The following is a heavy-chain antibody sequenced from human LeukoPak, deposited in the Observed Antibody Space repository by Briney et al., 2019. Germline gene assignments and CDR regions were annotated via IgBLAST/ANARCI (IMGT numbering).Heavy chain of an antibody. CDR1: GYTFTSYY. CDR3: ARDYYGSGSSDHFQH. Sequence: GASVKVSCKASGYTFTSYYMHWVRQAPGQGLEWMGIINPSGGSTSYAQKFQGRVTMTRDTPTSTVYMELSSLRSEDTAVYYCARDYYGSGSSDHFQHWGQGTLVTVSS. CDR2: INPSGGST. D-gene: IGHD3-10*01. V-gene: IGHV1-46*01. J-gene: IGHJ1*01.